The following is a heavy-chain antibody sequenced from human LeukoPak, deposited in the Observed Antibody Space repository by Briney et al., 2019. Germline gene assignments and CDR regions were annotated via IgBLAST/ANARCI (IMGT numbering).Heavy chain of an antibody. Sequence: GGSLRLSCAASGFTFSSYGMHWVRQAPGKGLEWVAVISYDGSNKYYADSVKGRFTISRDNSRNTLYLQMNSLRAEDTAVYYCAKESAYYDILTGSYGMDVWGQGTTVTVS. CDR3: AKESAYYDILTGSYGMDV. J-gene: IGHJ6*02. D-gene: IGHD3-9*01. CDR2: ISYDGSNK. CDR1: GFTFSSYG. V-gene: IGHV3-30*18.